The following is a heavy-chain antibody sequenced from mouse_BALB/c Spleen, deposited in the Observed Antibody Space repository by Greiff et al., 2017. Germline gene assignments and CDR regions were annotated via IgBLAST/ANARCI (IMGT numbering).Heavy chain of an antibody. CDR2: ISSGSSTI. V-gene: IGHV5-17*02. J-gene: IGHJ4*01. CDR3: LPYAMDY. Sequence: EVHLVESGGGLVQPGGSRKLSCAASGFTFSSFGMHWVRQAPEKGLEWVAYISSGSSTIYYADTVKGRFTISRDNPKNTLFLQMTSLRSEDTAMYYCLPYAMDYWGQGTSVTVSS. CDR1: GFTFSSFG.